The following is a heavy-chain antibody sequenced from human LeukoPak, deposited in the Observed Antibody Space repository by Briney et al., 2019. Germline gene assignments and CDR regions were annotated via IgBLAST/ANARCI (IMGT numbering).Heavy chain of an antibody. CDR2: ISYDGSNK. V-gene: IGHV3-30*04. J-gene: IGHJ4*02. Sequence: PGGSLRLSCAASGFTFSSYAMHWVRQAPGKGLEWVAVISYDGSNKYYADSVKGRFTISRDNAKNSLYLQMNSLRAEDTAVYYCARDVNNYLGYYDFWSGYYTGYYFDYWGQGTLVTVSS. CDR3: ARDVNNYLGYYDFWSGYYTGYYFDY. CDR1: GFTFSSYA. D-gene: IGHD3-3*01.